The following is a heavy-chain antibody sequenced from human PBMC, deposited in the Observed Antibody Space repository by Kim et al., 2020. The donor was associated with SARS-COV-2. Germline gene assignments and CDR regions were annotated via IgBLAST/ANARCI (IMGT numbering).Heavy chain of an antibody. CDR2: IYYSGST. V-gene: IGHV4-39*07. CDR1: GGSISSSSYY. CDR3: ARGDYGDYHDAFDI. D-gene: IGHD4-17*01. J-gene: IGHJ3*02. Sequence: SETLSLTCTVSGGSISSSSYYWGWIRQPPGKGLEWIGSIYYSGSTYYNPSLKSRVTISVDTSKNQFSLKLSSVTAADTAVYYCARGDYGDYHDAFDIWGQGTMVTVSS.